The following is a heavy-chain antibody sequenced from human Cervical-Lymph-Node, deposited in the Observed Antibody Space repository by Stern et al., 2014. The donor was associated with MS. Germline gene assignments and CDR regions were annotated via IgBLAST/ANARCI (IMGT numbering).Heavy chain of an antibody. CDR1: GFTFRDHY. Sequence: EVQLVESGGDLVQPGGSLRLSCAASGFTFRDHYMDWVRQAPGKGLEWVGRSRNKANSYTTEYAAPVRGRFTVSRDGSKDSLYLQMDSLKTEDTAVYYCVRGYNSFDSWGQGTLVTVSS. V-gene: IGHV3-72*01. CDR2: SRNKANSYTT. J-gene: IGHJ4*02. CDR3: VRGYNSFDS. D-gene: IGHD1-1*01.